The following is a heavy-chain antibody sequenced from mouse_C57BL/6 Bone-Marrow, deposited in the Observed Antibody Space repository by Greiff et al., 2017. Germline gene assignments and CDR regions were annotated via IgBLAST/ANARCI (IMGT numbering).Heavy chain of an antibody. CDR2: ISYDGSN. CDR1: GYSITSGYY. CDR3: ARGGWLRWYFDV. J-gene: IGHJ1*03. Sequence: EVKLMESGPGLVKPSQSLSLTCSVTGYSITSGYYWKWIRQLPGNKLEWMGYISYDGSNNYNPSLKNRITITRDTSKNQFFLKLNSVTTEDTATYYCARGGWLRWYFDVWGTGTTVTVSS. D-gene: IGHD2-2*01. V-gene: IGHV3-6*01.